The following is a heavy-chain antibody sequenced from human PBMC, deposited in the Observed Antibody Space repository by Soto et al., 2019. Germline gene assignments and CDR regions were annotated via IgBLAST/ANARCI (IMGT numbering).Heavy chain of an antibody. V-gene: IGHV5-51*01. D-gene: IGHD7-27*01. CDR2: IYPGDSDT. CDR1: GYSFTSYW. Sequence: PGESLKISCKGSGYSFTSYWIGWVRQMPGKGLEWMGIIYPGDSDTRYSPPFQGQVTISADKSISTAYLQWSSLKASDTAMYYCASGGARLGPSVWFDPWGQGTLVTVSS. J-gene: IGHJ5*02. CDR3: ASGGARLGPSVWFDP.